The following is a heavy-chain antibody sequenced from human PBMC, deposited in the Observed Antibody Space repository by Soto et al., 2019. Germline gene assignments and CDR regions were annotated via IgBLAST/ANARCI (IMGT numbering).Heavy chain of an antibody. D-gene: IGHD6-6*01. CDR3: ASIAARSYYFDY. CDR1: GGSIISSSYY. V-gene: IGHV4-39*01. Sequence: SETLSLTCTVSGGSIISSSYYWGWIRQPPGKGLEWIGSIYYSGSTYYNPSLKSRVTISVDTSKNQFSLKLSSVTAADTAVYYCASIAARSYYFDYWGQGTLVTVSS. CDR2: IYYSGST. J-gene: IGHJ4*02.